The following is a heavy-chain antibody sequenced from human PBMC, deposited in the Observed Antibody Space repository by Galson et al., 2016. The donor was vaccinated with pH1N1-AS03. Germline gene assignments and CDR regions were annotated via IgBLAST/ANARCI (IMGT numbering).Heavy chain of an antibody. Sequence: SVKVSCKASGDTFSGYGITWVRQAPGQGLEWMGGIIPTCGTSNYAQKFQGRVTITADESTSTTYMDLSSLRSEDTAVYFCARRRLDPFRGASGWYLYFYGVDVWGQGTTVTVSS. CDR1: GDTFSGYG. V-gene: IGHV1-69*13. CDR3: ARRRLDPFRGASGWYLYFYGVDV. J-gene: IGHJ6*02. D-gene: IGHD6-13*01. CDR2: IIPTCGTS.